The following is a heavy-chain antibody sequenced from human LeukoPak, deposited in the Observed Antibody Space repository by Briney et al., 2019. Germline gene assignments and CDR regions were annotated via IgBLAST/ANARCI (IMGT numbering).Heavy chain of an antibody. CDR1: GYTFTGYY. D-gene: IGHD6-19*01. CDR2: INPNSGGT. J-gene: IGHJ6*03. V-gene: IGHV1-2*02. Sequence: ASVKVSCKASGYTFTGYYMHWVRQAPGQGLEWMGWINPNSGGTNYAQKFQGRVTMTRDTSISTAYMELSRLRSDDTAVYYCARTGLSSGWYGGYYYYYMDVWGKGTTVTISS. CDR3: ARTGLSSGWYGGYYYYYMDV.